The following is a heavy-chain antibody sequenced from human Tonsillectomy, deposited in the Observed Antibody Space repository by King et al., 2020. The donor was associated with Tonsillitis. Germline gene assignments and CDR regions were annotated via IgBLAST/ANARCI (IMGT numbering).Heavy chain of an antibody. J-gene: IGHJ3*02. V-gene: IGHV3-7*01. CDR3: VRDVKYFDSCSYLDVFDM. CDR2: IKRDVSLT. D-gene: IGHD3-22*01. CDR1: GFTFSNYW. Sequence: VQLVESGGGLVKPGGSLRLSCAASGFTFSNYWMTWVRQAPGKGLQWVANIKRDVSLTYYVDSIKGRFTISRDNAKTPLYLQMDGLTAEDTAVYYCVRDVKYFDSCSYLDVFDMGGQGTMVTVSS.